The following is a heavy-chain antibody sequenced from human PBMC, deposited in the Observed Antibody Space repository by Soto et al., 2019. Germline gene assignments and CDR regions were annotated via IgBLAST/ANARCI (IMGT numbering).Heavy chain of an antibody. CDR2: IWSDGSKE. CDR3: RGEWWCGRAAWDP. V-gene: IGHV3-33*01. D-gene: IGHD2-21*01. Sequence: QVQLVESGGGVVQPGRSLRLSCAASGITFSTSGMHWVRQAPGKGLEWVAFIWSDGSKEYYADSVKGRFSISRDNSKKTVYLQLDSLGVEDCAVYYFRGEWWCGRAAWDPLGEGAMFVVSS. J-gene: IGHJ5*02. CDR1: GITFSTSG.